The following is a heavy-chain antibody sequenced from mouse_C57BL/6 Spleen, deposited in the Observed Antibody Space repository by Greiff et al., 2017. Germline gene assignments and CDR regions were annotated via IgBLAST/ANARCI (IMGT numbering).Heavy chain of an antibody. V-gene: IGHV1-61*01. CDR2: IYPSDSET. J-gene: IGHJ3*01. CDR1: GYTFTSYW. Sequence: VQLQQPGAELVRPGSSVKLSCKASGYTFTSYWMDWVKQRPGQGLEWIGNIYPSDSETHYNQKFKDKATLTVDKSSSTAYMQLSSLTSEDSAVYYCARADGSSYEFAYWGQGTLVTVSA. CDR3: ARADGSSYEFAY. D-gene: IGHD1-1*01.